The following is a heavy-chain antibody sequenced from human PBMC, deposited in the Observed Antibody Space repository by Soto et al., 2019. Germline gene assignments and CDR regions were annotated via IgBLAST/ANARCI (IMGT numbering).Heavy chain of an antibody. CDR2: MNPNSGNT. J-gene: IGHJ6*03. Sequence: GSSVKVSCKASGYTFTSYDINWVRQATGQGLEWMGWMNPNSGNTGYAQKFQGRVTMTRNTSISTAYMELSSLRSEDTAVYYCARGRGRFWSGFYYYMDVWGKGTTVTGSS. CDR1: GYTFTSYD. V-gene: IGHV1-8*01. CDR3: ARGRGRFWSGFYYYMDV. D-gene: IGHD3-3*01.